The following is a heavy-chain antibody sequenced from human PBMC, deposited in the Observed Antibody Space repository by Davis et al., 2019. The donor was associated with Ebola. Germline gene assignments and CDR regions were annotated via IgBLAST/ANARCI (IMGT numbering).Heavy chain of an antibody. Sequence: ASVKVSCKASGGTFSSYAISWVRQAPGQGLEWMGWISAYNGNTNYAQKLQGRVTMTTDTSTSTAYIELRSLRSDDTAVYYCARGDMNWFDPWGQGTLVTVSS. CDR2: ISAYNGNT. V-gene: IGHV1-18*01. CDR1: GGTFSSYA. D-gene: IGHD2-15*01. CDR3: ARGDMNWFDP. J-gene: IGHJ5*02.